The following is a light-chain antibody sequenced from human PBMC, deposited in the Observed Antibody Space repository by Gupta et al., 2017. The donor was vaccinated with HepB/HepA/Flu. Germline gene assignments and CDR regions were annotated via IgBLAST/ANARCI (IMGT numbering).Light chain of an antibody. CDR2: GKN. V-gene: IGLV3-19*01. Sequence: SSELTQDPAVSVALGQTVMITCQGDSLRSYYASWYQQKPGQAPVLVIYGKNNRPSGIPDRFSGSSSGNTASLTITGAQAEDEADYYCNSRDSSGAVVFGGGTKLTVL. J-gene: IGLJ2*01. CDR3: NSRDSSGAVV. CDR1: SLRSYY.